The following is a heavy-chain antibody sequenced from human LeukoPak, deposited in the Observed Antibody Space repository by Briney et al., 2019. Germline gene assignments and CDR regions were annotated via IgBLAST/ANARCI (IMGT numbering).Heavy chain of an antibody. D-gene: IGHD6-13*01. CDR3: ARQTRAYSNDY. V-gene: IGHV4-59*01. Sequence: SETLSLTCTVSGGSISSYYWSWIRQPPGKGLEWIGYIYYSGSINYNPSLKSRVTISVDTSKNQFSLKLSSVTAADTAVYYCARQTRAYSNDYWGQGTLVTVSS. CDR2: IYYSGSI. CDR1: GGSISSYY. J-gene: IGHJ4*02.